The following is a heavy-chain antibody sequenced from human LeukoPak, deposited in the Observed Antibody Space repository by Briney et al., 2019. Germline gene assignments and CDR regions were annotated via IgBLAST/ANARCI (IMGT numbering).Heavy chain of an antibody. CDR2: ISYNGNT. CDR1: GDSISSNNYF. Sequence: SETLSLTCTVSGDSISSNNYFWGWICQPPGKGLEWIGEISYNGNTYYNPSLKSRVTISVDTSRNQFSLKLSSVTAADTAVYYCASYGSGSYRASDYWGQGTLVTVSS. J-gene: IGHJ4*02. D-gene: IGHD3-10*01. CDR3: ASYGSGSYRASDY. V-gene: IGHV4-39*01.